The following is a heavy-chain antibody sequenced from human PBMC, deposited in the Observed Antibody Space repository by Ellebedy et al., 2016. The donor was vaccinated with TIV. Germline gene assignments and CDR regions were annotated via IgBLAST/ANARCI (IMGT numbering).Heavy chain of an antibody. CDR2: ISWNSDTI. D-gene: IGHD3-10*01. V-gene: IGHV3-9*01. J-gene: IGHJ4*02. CDR3: VKDLYNYGSTRYVRGADY. Sequence: GGSLRLSXAASGFSFEKFVMHWVRQAPGEGLEWVSGISWNSDTIDFVDSVKGRFTISRDNARNTLYLQMNSLTTEDTAFYYRVKDLYNYGSTRYVRGADYWGQGTLVTVSS. CDR1: GFSFEKFV.